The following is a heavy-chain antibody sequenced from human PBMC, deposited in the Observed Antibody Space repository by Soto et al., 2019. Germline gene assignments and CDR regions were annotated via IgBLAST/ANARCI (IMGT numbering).Heavy chain of an antibody. J-gene: IGHJ4*02. V-gene: IGHV4-59*01. CDR1: GGSISSYY. Sequence: SETLSLTCTVSGGSISSYYWSWIRQPPGKGLEWIGYIYYSGSTNYNPSLKSRVTISVDTSKNQFSLKLSSVTAADTAVYYFARLYRKYSSSSLVDYWGQGTLVTVSS. D-gene: IGHD6-6*01. CDR2: IYYSGST. CDR3: ARLYRKYSSSSLVDY.